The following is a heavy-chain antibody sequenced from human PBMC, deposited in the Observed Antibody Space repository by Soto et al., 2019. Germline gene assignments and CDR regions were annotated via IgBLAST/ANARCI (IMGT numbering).Heavy chain of an antibody. D-gene: IGHD3-10*01. CDR3: ARARSITMVRGVINWFDP. Sequence: SETLSLTCTVSGGSISSSGYYWSWIRQHPGKGLEWVGYIYYSGSTYYNPSLKSRVTISVDTSKNQFSLKLSSVTAADTAVYYCARARSITMVRGVINWFDPWGQGTLVTVSS. J-gene: IGHJ5*02. V-gene: IGHV4-31*03. CDR2: IYYSGST. CDR1: GGSISSSGYY.